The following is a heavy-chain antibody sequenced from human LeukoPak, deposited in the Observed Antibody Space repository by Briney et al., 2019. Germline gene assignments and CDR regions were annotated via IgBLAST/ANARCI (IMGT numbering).Heavy chain of an antibody. V-gene: IGHV6-1*01. Sequence: SQTPSLTCAISGDSVSSNSAAGNWIRQSPSRGLEWLGRTYYRSKWYNDYAVSVQSRITINPDTSNNQFSLQLNSVTPEDTAVYYCARSPYSSSWYGYNWFDPWGQGTLVTVSS. J-gene: IGHJ5*02. CDR1: GDSVSSNSAA. CDR2: TYYRSKWYN. D-gene: IGHD6-13*01. CDR3: ARSPYSSSWYGYNWFDP.